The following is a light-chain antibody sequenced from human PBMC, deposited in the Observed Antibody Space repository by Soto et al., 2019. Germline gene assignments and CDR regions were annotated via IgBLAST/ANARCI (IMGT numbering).Light chain of an antibody. CDR2: KAS. J-gene: IGKJ2*01. CDR3: QQYNTFSPYT. CDR1: QSVSDW. V-gene: IGKV1-5*03. Sequence: DIQMTQSPSTLSASVGDRVTLTRRASQSVSDWLAWYQQKPGKAPKVLIYKASNLESGVPSRFSGSGSGTEFTLTISSLQPDDSATYYCQQYNTFSPYTFGQGTKLEIK.